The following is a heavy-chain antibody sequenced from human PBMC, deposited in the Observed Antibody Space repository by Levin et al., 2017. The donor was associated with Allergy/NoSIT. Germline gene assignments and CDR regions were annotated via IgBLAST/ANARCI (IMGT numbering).Heavy chain of an antibody. CDR1: GGTFSTYG. J-gene: IGHJ4*02. Sequence: PGGSLRLSCKASGGTFSTYGINWVRQAPGQGLEWMGGIIPIFATPNYARKFQGRVTISADESTTTAYMELTSLDSEDTAVYYCARDGGRDGNNFYFDYWGQGTLVTVSS. CDR3: ARDGGRDGNNFYFDY. D-gene: IGHD5-24*01. CDR2: IIPIFATP. V-gene: IGHV1-69*01.